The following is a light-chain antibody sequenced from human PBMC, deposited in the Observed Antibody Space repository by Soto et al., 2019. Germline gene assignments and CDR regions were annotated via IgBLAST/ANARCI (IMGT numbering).Light chain of an antibody. Sequence: EIQLNQSPSFLSASVGDRVTITCRASQGISSYLAWYQQKPGKAPNLLIHTASTLQSGVPSRFSGSGSGTEFTLTISSLQPEDFATYYCQQRNSYPITFGQGTRLEI. J-gene: IGKJ5*01. CDR2: TAS. CDR3: QQRNSYPIT. CDR1: QGISSY. V-gene: IGKV1-9*01.